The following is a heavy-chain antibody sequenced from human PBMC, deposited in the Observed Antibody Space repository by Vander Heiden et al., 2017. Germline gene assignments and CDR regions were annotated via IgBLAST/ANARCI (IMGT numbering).Heavy chain of an antibody. J-gene: IGHJ6*02. V-gene: IGHV4-34*01. CDR1: RPSFSGYS. CDR3: ARGRTMVRGVIAFYYGMDV. D-gene: IGHD3-10*01. Sequence: HLHPCAPGLFTPSATLSLSFAVSRPSFSGYSWSCVRQPPGKGLEWIGEINHSGSTNYNPSLKSRVTISVDTSKNQFSLKLSSVTAADTAVYYCARGRTMVRGVIAFYYGMDVWGQGTTVTVSS. CDR2: INHSGST.